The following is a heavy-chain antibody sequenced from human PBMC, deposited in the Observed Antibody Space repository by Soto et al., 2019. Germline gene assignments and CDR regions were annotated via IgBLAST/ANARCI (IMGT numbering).Heavy chain of an antibody. D-gene: IGHD6-19*01. CDR3: AHGSGWLSDQ. CDR1: GFSLSTTAVG. Sequence: QITLKESGPTLVKPTQTLTLTCTFSGFSLSTTAVGVNWIRQPPGKPLEWLALIYWDDTKHYSSSLKNRPTSSKDTSKNQVVLTMTNMDPVDTATYYCAHGSGWLSDQWGQGTLVTVSS. V-gene: IGHV2-5*02. CDR2: IYWDDTK. J-gene: IGHJ4*02.